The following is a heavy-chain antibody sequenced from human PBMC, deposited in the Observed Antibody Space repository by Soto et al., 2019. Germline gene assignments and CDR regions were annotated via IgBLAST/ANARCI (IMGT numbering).Heavy chain of an antibody. CDR1: GYTFSNYG. CDR3: GSDTHPLDY. D-gene: IGHD2-15*01. CDR2: ISAYNGNT. V-gene: IGHV1-18*01. Sequence: QVQLVQSGAEVKKPGASVKVSCKASGYTFSNYGISWVRQAPGQGLEWMGWISAYNGNTKYAQKLQGSVTMTTDTTKSIRYMVRRSLGSDNNAVYYRGSDTHPLDYWGQGTLVTVSS. J-gene: IGHJ4*02.